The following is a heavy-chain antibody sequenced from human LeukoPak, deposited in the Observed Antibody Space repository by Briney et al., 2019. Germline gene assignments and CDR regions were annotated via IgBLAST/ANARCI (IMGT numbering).Heavy chain of an antibody. CDR1: GGSISSGGYY. D-gene: IGHD3-10*01. V-gene: IGHV4-61*08. CDR2: IYYSGST. J-gene: IGHJ6*02. CDR3: ASSGGITMVRGSWIYGMDV. Sequence: PSETLSLTCTVSGGSISSGGYYWSWIRQHPGKGLEWIGYIYYSGSTNYNPSLKSRVTISVDTSKNQFSLKLSSVSAADTAVYYCASSGGITMVRGSWIYGMDVWGQGTTVTVSS.